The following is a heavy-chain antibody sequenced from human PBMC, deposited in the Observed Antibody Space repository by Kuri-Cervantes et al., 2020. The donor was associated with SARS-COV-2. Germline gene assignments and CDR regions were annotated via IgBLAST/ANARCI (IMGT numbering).Heavy chain of an antibody. Sequence: SVKVSCKASGGTFSSYAISWVRQAPGQGLEWMGGITPIFGTANYAQKFQGRVTITADESTSTAYMELSSLRSEDTAVYYCARVGDCSSTSCRYYFDYWGQGTLVTVSS. CDR2: ITPIFGTA. D-gene: IGHD2-2*01. V-gene: IGHV1-69*13. CDR3: ARVGDCSSTSCRYYFDY. J-gene: IGHJ4*02. CDR1: GGTFSSYA.